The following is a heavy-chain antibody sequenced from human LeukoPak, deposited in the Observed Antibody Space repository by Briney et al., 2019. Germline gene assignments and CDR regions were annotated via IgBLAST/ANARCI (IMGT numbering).Heavy chain of an antibody. D-gene: IGHD2-21*02. CDR1: GYTLTSFS. J-gene: IGHJ5*02. CDR3: ARVSCGGDCYSNWFDP. CDR2: ISGYNGNT. V-gene: IGHV1-18*01. Sequence: ASVKVSCKASGYTLTSFSISWVRQAPGHGLEWMGWISGYNGNTNYAQDVQGRVTMTTDTSTRTAYMELRSLRSDDTAVYYCARVSCGGDCYSNWFDPWGQGTLVTVSS.